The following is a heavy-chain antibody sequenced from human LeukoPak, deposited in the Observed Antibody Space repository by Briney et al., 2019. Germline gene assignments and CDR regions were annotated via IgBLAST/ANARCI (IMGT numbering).Heavy chain of an antibody. CDR2: INSDGSTT. Sequence: GGSLRLSCAASGFTFSSSWMHWVRQAPGKGLVWVSHINSDGSTTTYADSVKGRFTISRDNAKNTLYLQMNSLRAEDTAVYYCARGAIVGANDFDYWGQGTLVTVSS. CDR1: GFTFSSSW. V-gene: IGHV3-74*01. CDR3: ARGAIVGANDFDY. D-gene: IGHD1-26*01. J-gene: IGHJ4*02.